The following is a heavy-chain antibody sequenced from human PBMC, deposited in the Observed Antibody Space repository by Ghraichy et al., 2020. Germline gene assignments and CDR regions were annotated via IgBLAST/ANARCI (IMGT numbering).Heavy chain of an antibody. CDR1: GFTFSSYS. CDR2: ISSSSSYI. D-gene: IGHD6-19*01. CDR3: ARAFLAVAGSPCDFDY. Sequence: GGSLRLSCAASGFTFSSYSMNWVRQAPGKGLEWVSSISSSSSYIYYADSVKGRFTISRDNAKNSLYLQMNSLRAEDTAVYYCARAFLAVAGSPCDFDYWGQGTLVTVSS. V-gene: IGHV3-21*01. J-gene: IGHJ4*02.